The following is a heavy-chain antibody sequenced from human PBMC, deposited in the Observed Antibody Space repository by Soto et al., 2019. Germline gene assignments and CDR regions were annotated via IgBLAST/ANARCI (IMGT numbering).Heavy chain of an antibody. CDR1: GGSISSSSYY. Sequence: QLQLQESGPGLVKPSETLSLTCTVSGGSISSSSYYWGWIRQPPGKGLEWIGSIYYSGSTYYNPSLTLRSTISLDTSKNHFPLKLSSVTAADTAVYYCARHAARWEVRGVPDYWGQGTLVTVSS. V-gene: IGHV4-39*01. J-gene: IGHJ4*02. D-gene: IGHD3-10*01. CDR2: IYYSGST. CDR3: ARHAARWEVRGVPDY.